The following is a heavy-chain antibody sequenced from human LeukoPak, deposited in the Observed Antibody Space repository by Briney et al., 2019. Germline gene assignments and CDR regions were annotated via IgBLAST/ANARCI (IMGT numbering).Heavy chain of an antibody. J-gene: IGHJ6*03. Sequence: SSVKVTCKASGGTFSSYAISWVRQAPGQGLEWMGRIIPIFGTANYAQKFQGRVTITTDESTSTAYMELSSLRSEDTAVYYCARGYYYYYYMDVWGKGTTVTVSS. CDR2: IIPIFGTA. CDR1: GGTFSSYA. CDR3: ARGYYYYYYMDV. V-gene: IGHV1-69*05.